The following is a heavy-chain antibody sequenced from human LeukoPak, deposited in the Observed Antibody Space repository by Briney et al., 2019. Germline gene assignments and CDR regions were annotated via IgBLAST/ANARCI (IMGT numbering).Heavy chain of an antibody. CDR2: INPSGGST. CDR3: ARDPPYCGGDCYSSNYFDY. J-gene: IGHJ4*02. CDR1: GCTFTSYY. V-gene: IGHV1-46*01. D-gene: IGHD2-21*02. Sequence: ASVKVSCKASGCTFTSYYMHWVRQTPGQGLEWMGIINPSGGSTSYAQKFQGRVTMTRDTSTSTVYMELSSLRFEDTAVYYCARDPPYCGGDCYSSNYFDYWGQGTLVTVSS.